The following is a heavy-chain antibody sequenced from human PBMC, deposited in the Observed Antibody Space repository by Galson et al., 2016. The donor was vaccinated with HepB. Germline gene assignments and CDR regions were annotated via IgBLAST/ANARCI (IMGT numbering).Heavy chain of an antibody. Sequence: SETLSLTCAVYGGSFSGFYWSWVRQPPGKGLEWIGEINHWGSINYNPSLKSRVTMSVHTSKTQSSLNLTSVSAADTAVYYCARGRASSVHYQDGSGYYPKSYFDYWGQGTLVTVSS. J-gene: IGHJ4*02. CDR2: INHWGSI. CDR1: GGSFSGFY. CDR3: ARGRASSVHYQDGSGYYPKSYFDY. V-gene: IGHV4-34*01. D-gene: IGHD3-22*01.